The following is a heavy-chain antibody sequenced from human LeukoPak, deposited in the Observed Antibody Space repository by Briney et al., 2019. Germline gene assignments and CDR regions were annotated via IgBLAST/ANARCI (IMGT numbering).Heavy chain of an antibody. Sequence: GGSLRLSCAASGFTFSNYCMNWVRQAPGKGLELVSSISTSSIYIYYANSLKGRFTISRDNAKNSLYLEMNSLRAEDTGLYYCARGRDGYTLIDAFDIWGEGTMVTVSS. D-gene: IGHD5-24*01. CDR1: GFTFSNYC. J-gene: IGHJ3*02. CDR3: ARGRDGYTLIDAFDI. V-gene: IGHV3-21*01. CDR2: ISTSSIYI.